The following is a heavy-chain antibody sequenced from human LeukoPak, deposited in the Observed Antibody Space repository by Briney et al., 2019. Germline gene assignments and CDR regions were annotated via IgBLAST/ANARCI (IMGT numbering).Heavy chain of an antibody. J-gene: IGHJ4*02. Sequence: PSETLSLTCAVYGGSFSGYYWSWIRQPPGRGLEWIGEINHSGSTNYNPSLKSRVTISVDTSKNQFSLKLSSVTAADTAVYYCARGTMGATLAYFDYWGQGTLVTVSS. V-gene: IGHV4-34*01. CDR3: ARGTMGATLAYFDY. CDR2: INHSGST. D-gene: IGHD1-26*01. CDR1: GGSFSGYY.